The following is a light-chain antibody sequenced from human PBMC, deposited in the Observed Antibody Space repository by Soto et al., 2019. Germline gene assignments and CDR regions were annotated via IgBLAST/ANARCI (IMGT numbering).Light chain of an antibody. CDR2: DVN. J-gene: IGLJ3*02. CDR3: SSYTSSSTV. V-gene: IGLV2-14*01. CDR1: SSDVGGYNY. Sequence: QSALTQPASVYGSPGQSITISCTGISSDVGGYNYVSWYQQHPGKAPKLMIYDVNKWPSGVSHRFSGSKSGNTASLTISGLQAEDEADYYCSSYTSSSTVFGGGTKLTVL.